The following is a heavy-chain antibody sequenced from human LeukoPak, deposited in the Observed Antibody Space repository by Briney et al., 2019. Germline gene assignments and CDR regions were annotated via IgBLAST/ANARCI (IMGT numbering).Heavy chain of an antibody. Sequence: PGGSLRLSCAASGFIFSSYGMSWVRQAPGKGLEWVSAISGSGGSTYYADSVKGRFTISRGNSKNTLYLQMNSLRAEDTAVYYCAKGSPTTLEYFQHWGQGTLVTVSS. V-gene: IGHV3-23*01. J-gene: IGHJ1*01. CDR1: GFIFSSYG. CDR3: AKGSPTTLEYFQH. D-gene: IGHD4-11*01. CDR2: ISGSGGST.